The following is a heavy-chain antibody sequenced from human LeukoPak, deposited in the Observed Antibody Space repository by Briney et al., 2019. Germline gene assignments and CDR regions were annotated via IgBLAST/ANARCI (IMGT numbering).Heavy chain of an antibody. D-gene: IGHD2-15*01. V-gene: IGHV4-59*01. Sequence: SETLSLTCTVSGGSISSYYWSWIRQPPGKGLEWIGYIYYSGSTNYNPSLKSRVTISVDTSKNQFSLKLSSVTAADTAVYYCARTTEGYCRGGSCYYYYYYMDVWGKGTTVTVSS. CDR3: ARTTEGYCRGGSCYYYYYYMDV. CDR1: GGSISSYY. CDR2: IYYSGST. J-gene: IGHJ6*03.